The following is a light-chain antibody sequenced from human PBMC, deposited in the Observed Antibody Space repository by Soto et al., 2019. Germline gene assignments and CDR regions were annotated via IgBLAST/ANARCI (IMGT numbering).Light chain of an antibody. J-gene: IGKJ1*01. Sequence: DIQMTQSPASLSASVGDRVAVTCRARQTINNYINWYQQKPGKAPKLLIYGASSLQSGVPSRFSASGFGTDFSLTISSLQPEDFATYFCQQTNSKPWTFGQGTRVEIK. CDR2: GAS. CDR1: QTINNY. V-gene: IGKV1-39*01. CDR3: QQTNSKPWT.